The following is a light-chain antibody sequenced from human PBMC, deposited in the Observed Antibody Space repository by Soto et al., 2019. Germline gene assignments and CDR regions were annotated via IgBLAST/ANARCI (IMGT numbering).Light chain of an antibody. J-gene: IGLJ1*01. Sequence: QSALTQPASVSGSPGQSITISCTGTSSDVGGYNYVSWYQQHPGKAPKLMIHDVSNRPSGVSNRFSGSKSGNTASLTISGLQAEDEADYYCSSYTSSSTLDVFGTGTKLTVL. CDR3: SSYTSSSTLDV. CDR1: SSDVGGYNY. CDR2: DVS. V-gene: IGLV2-14*01.